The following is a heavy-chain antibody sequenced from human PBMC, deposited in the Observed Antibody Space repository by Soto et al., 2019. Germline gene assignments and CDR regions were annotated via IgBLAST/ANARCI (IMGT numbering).Heavy chain of an antibody. Sequence: QVQLVQSGAEVKKPGSSVKVSCKASGGTFSSYAISWVRQAPGQGLEWMGGIIPIFGTANYAQKFQGRVTITADESTSTAYMELTSLRFEDTAVYYCARVKQLEGYYYYGMDVWGQGTMVTVSS. V-gene: IGHV1-69*12. D-gene: IGHD6-13*01. J-gene: IGHJ6*02. CDR1: GGTFSSYA. CDR3: ARVKQLEGYYYYGMDV. CDR2: IIPIFGTA.